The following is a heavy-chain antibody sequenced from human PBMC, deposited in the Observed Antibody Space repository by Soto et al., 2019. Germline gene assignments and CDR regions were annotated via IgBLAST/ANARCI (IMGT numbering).Heavy chain of an antibody. J-gene: IGHJ2*01. V-gene: IGHV1-3*01. CDR3: ARDYCDYWYFDL. D-gene: IGHD1-26*01. CDR1: GYTCTSYA. Sequence: ASVKVSCKASGYTCTSYAMHWVRQAPGQRLEWMGWINAGNGNTKYSQKFQGRVTITRDTSASTAYMELSSLRSEDTAVYYCARDYCDYWYFDLWGRGTLFTVSS. CDR2: INAGNGNT.